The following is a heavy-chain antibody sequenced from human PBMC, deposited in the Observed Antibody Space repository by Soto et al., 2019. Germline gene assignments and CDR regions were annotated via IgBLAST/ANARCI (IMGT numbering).Heavy chain of an antibody. CDR2: ISSSSSYI. CDR3: ARSGLVYLDY. J-gene: IGHJ4*02. CDR1: GFTFSSYS. Sequence: GGSLRLSCAASGFTFSSYSMNWARQAPGKGLEWVSSISSSSSYIYYADSVKGRFTISSDNAKNSLYLQMNSLRAEDTAVYYCARSGLVYLDYWGQGTLVTVSS. V-gene: IGHV3-21*01. D-gene: IGHD2-8*01.